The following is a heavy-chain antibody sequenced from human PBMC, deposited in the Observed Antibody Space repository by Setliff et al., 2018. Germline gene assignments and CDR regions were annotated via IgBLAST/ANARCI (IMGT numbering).Heavy chain of an antibody. CDR1: GYTFTGYY. CDR3: ARVRTATPGAAAGIGRLIDY. J-gene: IGHJ4*02. D-gene: IGHD6-13*01. V-gene: IGHV1-2*02. Sequence: ASVKVSCKASGYTFTGYYMHWVRQAPGQGREWMGWINPDSGGTNYAQKFQGRVTMTRDTSISTAYMELSRLRSDDTAVYYCARVRTATPGAAAGIGRLIDYWGQGTLVTVSS. CDR2: INPDSGGT.